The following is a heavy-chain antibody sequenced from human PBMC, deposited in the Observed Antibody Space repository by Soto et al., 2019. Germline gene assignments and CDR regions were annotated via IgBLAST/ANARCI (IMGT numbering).Heavy chain of an antibody. CDR2: ISGSGGST. Sequence: EVQLLESGGGLVQPGGSLRLSCAASGFTFSSYAMSWVRQAPGKGLEWVSAISGSGGSTYYADSVKGRFTISRDNSKNTLYLQMNSLRAEDTAVYYCAKDLTTVVTPSHYFDYWDQGTLVTVSS. CDR1: GFTFSSYA. V-gene: IGHV3-23*01. CDR3: AKDLTTVVTPSHYFDY. J-gene: IGHJ4*02. D-gene: IGHD4-17*01.